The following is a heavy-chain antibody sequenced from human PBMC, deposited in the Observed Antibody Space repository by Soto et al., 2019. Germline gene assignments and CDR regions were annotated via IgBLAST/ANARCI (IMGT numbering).Heavy chain of an antibody. D-gene: IGHD3-10*01. CDR3: ARHITMDPLLVY. J-gene: IGHJ4*02. V-gene: IGHV3-53*01. CDR2: IYSGGST. CDR1: GFTVSSNY. Sequence: EVQLVESGGGLIQPGGSLRLSCAASGFTVSSNYMSWVRQAPGKGLEWVSVIYSGGSTFYADSVKGRFTISRDNSKNTLYLQMNSLRAEDTAVYYCARHITMDPLLVYWGQGTLVTVSS.